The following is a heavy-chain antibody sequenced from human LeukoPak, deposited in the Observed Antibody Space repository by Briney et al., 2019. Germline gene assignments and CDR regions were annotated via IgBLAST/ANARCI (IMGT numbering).Heavy chain of an antibody. D-gene: IGHD3-22*01. Sequence: SETLSLTCTVSGGSISSYYWSWIRQPPGKGLEWIGSIYYSGSTYYNPSLKSRVTISVDTSKNQFSLKLSSVTAADTAVYYCARTMTTRDYYYYYGMDVWGQGTTVTVSS. CDR3: ARTMTTRDYYYYYGMDV. V-gene: IGHV4-59*12. J-gene: IGHJ6*02. CDR2: IYYSGST. CDR1: GGSISSYY.